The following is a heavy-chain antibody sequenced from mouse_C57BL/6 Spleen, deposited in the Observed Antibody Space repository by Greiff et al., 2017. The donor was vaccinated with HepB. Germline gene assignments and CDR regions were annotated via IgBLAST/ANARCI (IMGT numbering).Heavy chain of an antibody. Sequence: VQLQQSDAELVKPGASVKISCKVSGYTFTDHTIHWMKQRPEQGLEWIGYIYPRDGSTKDNEKFKGKATLTAAKSSSTAYMQLNSLTSEDSAVYCCAPDDYDGLFAYWGQGTLVTVSA. V-gene: IGHV1-78*01. CDR2: IYPRDGST. CDR3: APDDYDGLFAY. D-gene: IGHD2-4*01. J-gene: IGHJ3*01. CDR1: GYTFTDHT.